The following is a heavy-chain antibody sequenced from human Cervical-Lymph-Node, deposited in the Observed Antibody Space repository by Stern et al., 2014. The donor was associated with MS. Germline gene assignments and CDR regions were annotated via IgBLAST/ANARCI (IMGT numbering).Heavy chain of an antibody. V-gene: IGHV3-23*04. Sequence: EVQLVESGGGLEQPGGSLRLSCAASGFTFSDYAMNWVRQAPGKGLQCVSTISGGGRRTYYADSVKGRFTISRDNSKNTLYLQMISLRAEDTAVYYCAKEESDYTSPYYFDTWGQGTLVTVSS. CDR1: GFTFSDYA. CDR3: AKEESDYTSPYYFDT. D-gene: IGHD4-17*01. J-gene: IGHJ4*02. CDR2: ISGGGRRT.